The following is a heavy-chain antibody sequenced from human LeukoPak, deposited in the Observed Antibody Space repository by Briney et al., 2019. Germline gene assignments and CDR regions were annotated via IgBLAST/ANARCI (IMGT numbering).Heavy chain of an antibody. D-gene: IGHD3-22*01. CDR2: IKSKTDGGTT. CDR1: GFTFGNAW. Sequence: GGSLRLSCATSGFTFGNAWMSWVRQAPGKGLECVGRIKSKTDGGTTDYPEPVKGRFTISSDDSKNTLFLQMNSLKTEDTAVYFCTTDSYFYNSQFDFWGQGTPVTVSS. J-gene: IGHJ4*02. CDR3: TTDSYFYNSQFDF. V-gene: IGHV3-15*01.